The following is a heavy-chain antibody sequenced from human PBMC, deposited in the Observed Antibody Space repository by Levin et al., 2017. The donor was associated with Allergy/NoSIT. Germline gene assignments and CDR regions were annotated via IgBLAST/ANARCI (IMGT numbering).Heavy chain of an antibody. V-gene: IGHV3-74*01. J-gene: IGHJ3*02. CDR2: INNDGSST. CDR3: ARQNMYGDGFDI. Sequence: GGSLRLSCAASGFPFTRYWMHWVRQAPGKGLTWISRINNDGSSTNYVDSRKGRFTISRDNGRNTLYLQIYSLRAEDTAIYYCARQNMYGDGFDIWGQGTRVTVSS. D-gene: IGHD3-10*02. CDR1: GFPFTRYW.